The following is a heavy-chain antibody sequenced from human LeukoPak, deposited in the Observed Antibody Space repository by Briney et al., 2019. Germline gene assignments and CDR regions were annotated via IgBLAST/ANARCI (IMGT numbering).Heavy chain of an antibody. CDR1: GGTFSSYA. V-gene: IGHV1-69*13. CDR2: IIPIFGTA. CDR3: ARAVMVRGVIMTYYFDY. Sequence: SVKVSCKASGGTFSSYAISWVRQAPGQGLEWMGGIIPIFGTANYAQKFQGRVTITADESTSTAYMELSSRRSEDTAVYYCARAVMVRGVIMTYYFDYWGQGTLVTVSS. D-gene: IGHD3-10*01. J-gene: IGHJ4*02.